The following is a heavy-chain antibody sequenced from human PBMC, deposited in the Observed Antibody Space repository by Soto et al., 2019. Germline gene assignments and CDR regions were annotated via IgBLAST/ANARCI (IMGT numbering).Heavy chain of an antibody. D-gene: IGHD6-13*01. CDR3: TREHNSSSWYCFQH. Sequence: GGSLRLSCTASGFTFGDYAMSWVRQAPGKGLEWVGFIRSKAYGGTTEYAASVKGRFTISRDDSKSIAYLQMNSLKTEDTAVYYCTREHNSSSWYCFQHWGQGTLVTVSS. CDR2: IRSKAYGGTT. CDR1: GFTFGDYA. J-gene: IGHJ1*01. V-gene: IGHV3-49*04.